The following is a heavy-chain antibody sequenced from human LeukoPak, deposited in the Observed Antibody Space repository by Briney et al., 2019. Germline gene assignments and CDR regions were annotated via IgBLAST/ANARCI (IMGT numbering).Heavy chain of an antibody. CDR3: ARDLGQYYDTSANWFDP. J-gene: IGHJ5*02. V-gene: IGHV3-74*01. Sequence: GRSLRLSCAGSGFTFSNYWMHWVRQAPGKGLVWVSRINSDGINTSYADSVKGRFTISRDNAKNTLNLQMNSLRAEDTAVYYCARDLGQYYDTSANWFDPWGQGTLVTVSS. CDR2: INSDGINT. CDR1: GFTFSNYW. D-gene: IGHD3-22*01.